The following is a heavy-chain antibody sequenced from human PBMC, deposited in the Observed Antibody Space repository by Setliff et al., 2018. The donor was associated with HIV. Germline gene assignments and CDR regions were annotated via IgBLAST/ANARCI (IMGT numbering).Heavy chain of an antibody. Sequence: PGGSLRLSCAASGFTFSNFAMSWVRQAPGKGLEWVSAISGGGGKTDYADSVKGRFTISRDNSKNTLFLQMNSLRPEDTATYYCVRDPIEGYPDYFDYWGQGTLVTVSS. D-gene: IGHD1-26*01. J-gene: IGHJ4*02. CDR1: GFTFSNFA. CDR3: VRDPIEGYPDYFDY. V-gene: IGHV3-23*01. CDR2: ISGGGGKT.